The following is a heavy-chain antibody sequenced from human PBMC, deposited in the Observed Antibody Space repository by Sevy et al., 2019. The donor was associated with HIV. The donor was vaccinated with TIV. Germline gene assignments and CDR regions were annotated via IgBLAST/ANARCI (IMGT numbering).Heavy chain of an antibody. D-gene: IGHD2-2*01. CDR1: GYTFTGYY. CDR2: INPNSGGT. CDR3: ARDQYCISTSCYEAGGYYYYGMDV. V-gene: IGHV1-2*04. J-gene: IGHJ6*02. Sequence: ASVKVSCKASGYTFTGYYMHWVRQAPGQGLEWMGWINPNSGGTNYAQKFQGWVTMTRDTSISTAYMELGRLRSDDTAVYYCARDQYCISTSCYEAGGYYYYGMDVWGQGTTVTVSS.